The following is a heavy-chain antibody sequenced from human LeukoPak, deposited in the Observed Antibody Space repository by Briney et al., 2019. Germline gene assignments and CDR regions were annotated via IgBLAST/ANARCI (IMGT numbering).Heavy chain of an antibody. J-gene: IGHJ6*02. Sequence: PSETLSLTCTVSGSSISSYYWSWIRQPPGKGLEWLGYIYYSGSTNYNPSLKSRVTISVDTSKNQFSLKLSSVTAADTAVYYCARVVGIAAAGTSAYGTDVWGQGTTVTVSS. CDR2: IYYSGST. CDR3: ARVVGIAAAGTSAYGTDV. D-gene: IGHD6-13*01. CDR1: GSSISSYY. V-gene: IGHV4-59*01.